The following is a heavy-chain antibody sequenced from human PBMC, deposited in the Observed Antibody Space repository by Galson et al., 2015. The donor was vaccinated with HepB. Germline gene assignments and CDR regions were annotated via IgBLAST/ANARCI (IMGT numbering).Heavy chain of an antibody. CDR2: IFPGDSDT. D-gene: IGHD6-6*01. J-gene: IGHJ3*01. CDR1: GYTFTNYW. V-gene: IGHV5-51*03. CDR3: ARREYNSSTTAFDL. Sequence: QSGAEVKKPGESLKISCKGSGYTFTNYWIGWVRQMPGKGLEWMAIIFPGDSDTTYSPSFQGQVTISVDKSISTAYLQWSSLKASDTAMYYCARREYNSSTTAFDLWGQGTMVTVSS.